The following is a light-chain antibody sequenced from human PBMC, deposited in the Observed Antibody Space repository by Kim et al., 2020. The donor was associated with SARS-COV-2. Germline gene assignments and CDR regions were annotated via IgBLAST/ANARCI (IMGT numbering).Light chain of an antibody. CDR3: KSRDRSGNVV. J-gene: IGLJ2*01. CDR1: SLRSYY. CDR2: GRN. Sequence: SSELTQDPAVSVALGQTVRITCQGDSLRSYYASWYQQKPGQAPVLVVYGRNNRPSGIPDRFSGSSSGNTASLTITGAQADDEADYYCKSRDRSGNVVFGGGTKLTVL. V-gene: IGLV3-19*01.